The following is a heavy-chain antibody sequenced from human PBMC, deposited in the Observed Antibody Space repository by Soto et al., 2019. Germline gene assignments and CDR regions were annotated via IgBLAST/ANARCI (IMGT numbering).Heavy chain of an antibody. J-gene: IGHJ2*01. CDR1: GFTFSSYW. V-gene: IGHV3-7*03. CDR3: ARYANCSGGRCRDWYFDL. D-gene: IGHD2-15*01. CDR2: IKQDGSEE. Sequence: RRLSCAASGFTFSSYWMSWVRQAPGKGLEWVANIKQDGSEEYYVDSVKGRFTISRDNAKSSLYLQMNSMRAEDTAVYYCARYANCSGGRCRDWYFDLWGRGTLVTVSS.